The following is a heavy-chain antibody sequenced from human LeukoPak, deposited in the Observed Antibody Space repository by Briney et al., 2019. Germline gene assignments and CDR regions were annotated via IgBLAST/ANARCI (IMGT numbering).Heavy chain of an antibody. Sequence: SETLSLTCTVSGGSISSGGYYWSWIRQHPGKGLEWIGYIYYSGSTYYNPSLKSRVTISVDTSKNQFSLKLSSVTAADTAVYYCARGRHYYGSGSFLVWGQGTLVTVSS. V-gene: IGHV4-31*03. D-gene: IGHD3-10*01. CDR3: ARGRHYYGSGSFLV. CDR1: GGSISSGGYY. J-gene: IGHJ4*02. CDR2: IYYSGST.